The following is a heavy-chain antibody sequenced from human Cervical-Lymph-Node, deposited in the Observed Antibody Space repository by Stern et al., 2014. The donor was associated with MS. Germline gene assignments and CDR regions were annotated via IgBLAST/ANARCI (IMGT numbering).Heavy chain of an antibody. CDR2: ISTKTGSA. V-gene: IGHV1-2*02. CDR3: ARDRGSYSDY. Sequence: VQLVQSGAEVERPGASVKVSCKASGYTFTAYLLHWVRQAPGQGLEWMGWISTKTGSATYAQKFQDRVTMTRDTSINTGYMEVSSLRSDDTAVYYCARDRGSYSDYWGQGTLVAVSS. D-gene: IGHD1-26*01. CDR1: GYTFTAYL. J-gene: IGHJ4*02.